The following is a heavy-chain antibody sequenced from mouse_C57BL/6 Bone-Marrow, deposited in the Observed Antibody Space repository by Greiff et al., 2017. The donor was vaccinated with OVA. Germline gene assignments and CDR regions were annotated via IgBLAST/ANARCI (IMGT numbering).Heavy chain of an antibody. CDR1: FTFTDYY. V-gene: IGHV7-3*01. D-gene: IGHD3-1*01. CDR3: ARYAWAFDY. J-gene: IGHJ2*01. Sequence: DVMLVESGGGLVQPGGFTFTDYYMSWVRQPPGKALEWLGFIRNKANGYTTEYSASVKGRFTISRDNSQSILYLQMNALRAEDSATYYCARYAWAFDYWGQGTTLTVSS. CDR2: IRNKANGYTT.